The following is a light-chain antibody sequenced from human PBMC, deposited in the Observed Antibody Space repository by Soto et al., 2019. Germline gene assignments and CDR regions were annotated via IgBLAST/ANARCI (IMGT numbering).Light chain of an antibody. CDR2: DVS. CDR3: SSYTSSSTYVV. V-gene: IGLV2-14*01. Sequence: QSVLTQPASVSGSPGQSITISCTGTSSDVGCYNYVSWYQQHSGKAPKLMIYDVSNRPSGVSNRFSGSKSGNTDSLTISGLQAEDEADYYFSSYTSSSTYVVFGGGTQVTVL. CDR1: SSDVGCYNY. J-gene: IGLJ2*01.